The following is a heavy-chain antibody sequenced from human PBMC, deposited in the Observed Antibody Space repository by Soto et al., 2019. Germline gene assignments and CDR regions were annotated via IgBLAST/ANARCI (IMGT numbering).Heavy chain of an antibody. CDR1: GDSISSSTYY. CDR2: IDYSGWT. Sequence: QLQLQESGPGLVKPSETLSLTCTVSGDSISSSTYYWGWIRQTPGMGLEWIGSIDYSGWTHYNLSLKSRVTISIDTSKKQFSLKLNSVTAADTAVYYCARQRSDYGDYVSLAPYYWGQGTLVTVAS. CDR3: ARQRSDYGDYVSLAPYY. J-gene: IGHJ4*02. D-gene: IGHD4-17*01. V-gene: IGHV4-39*01.